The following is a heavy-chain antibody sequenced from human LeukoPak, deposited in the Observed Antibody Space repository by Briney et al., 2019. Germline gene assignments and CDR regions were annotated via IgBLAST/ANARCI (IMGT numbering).Heavy chain of an antibody. V-gene: IGHV3-30-3*01. Sequence: GGSLRLSCAASGFTFSSYAMHWVRQAPGKGLEWVAVISYDGSNKYYADSVKGRFTISRDNSKNTLYLQMNSLRAEDTAVYYCARDQGYSYEITYFDYGGQGTLVTVSS. CDR3: ARDQGYSYEITYFDY. CDR2: ISYDGSNK. CDR1: GFTFSSYA. J-gene: IGHJ4*02. D-gene: IGHD5-18*01.